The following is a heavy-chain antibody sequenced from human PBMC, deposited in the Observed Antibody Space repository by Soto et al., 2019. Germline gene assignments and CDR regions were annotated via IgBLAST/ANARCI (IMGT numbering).Heavy chain of an antibody. D-gene: IGHD3-9*01. V-gene: IGHV3-30*18. Sequence: GGSLRLSCAASGFTFSSYGMHWVRQAPGKGLEWVAVISYDGSNKYSADSVKGRFTISRDNSKNTLYLHMNSLRAEDTAVYFFVNCDLTGYSMYSCYYVDYWGHGTLVTVSS. CDR1: GFTFSSYG. CDR3: VNCDLTGYSMYSCYYVDY. CDR2: ISYDGSNK. J-gene: IGHJ4*01.